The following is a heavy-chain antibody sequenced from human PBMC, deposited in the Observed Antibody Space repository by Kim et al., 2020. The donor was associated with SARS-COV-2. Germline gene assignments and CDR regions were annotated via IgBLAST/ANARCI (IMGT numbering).Heavy chain of an antibody. CDR3: AREGGRGLYV. Sequence: STNYNPSLKSRVTISVDTSKNQFSLKLSSVTAADTAVYYCAREGGRGLYVWGQGTTVTVSS. D-gene: IGHD3-16*01. CDR2: ST. J-gene: IGHJ6*02. V-gene: IGHV4-34*01.